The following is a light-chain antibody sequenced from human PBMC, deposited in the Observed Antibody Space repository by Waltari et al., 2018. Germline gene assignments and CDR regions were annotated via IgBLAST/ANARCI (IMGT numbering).Light chain of an antibody. V-gene: IGLV10-54*04. CDR3: SAWDGSLNTWL. CDR2: RNT. J-gene: IGLJ3*02. CDR1: TKNVGDAG. Sequence: QAGLTQPPSVSKGLRQTATLTCTGNTKNVGDAGAYCLQQHQGHPPKVLSYRNTHRPSGISEKFSASRSGNTAYLAISGLQPEDEADYYCSAWDGSLNTWLFGGGTKLTVL.